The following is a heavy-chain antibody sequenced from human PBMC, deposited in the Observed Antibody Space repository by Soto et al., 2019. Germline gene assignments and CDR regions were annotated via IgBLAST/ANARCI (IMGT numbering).Heavy chain of an antibody. J-gene: IGHJ5*02. CDR1: GFSLSNAGLG. CDR3: ASTYSTSWYWFDP. Sequence: VSGPTLVNPTETLTLTCTVSGFSLSNAGLGVSWIRQPPGKALEWLAHIFSNDEKSYSTSLKSRLTISKDTSKSQVVLTMTNMDPVDTATYYCASTYSTSWYWFDPWGQGTLVTVSS. CDR2: IFSNDEK. D-gene: IGHD6-13*01. V-gene: IGHV2-26*04.